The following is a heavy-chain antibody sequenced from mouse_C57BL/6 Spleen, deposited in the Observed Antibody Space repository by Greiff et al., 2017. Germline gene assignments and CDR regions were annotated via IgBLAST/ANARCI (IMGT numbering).Heavy chain of an antibody. Sequence: QVQLQQSGAELARPGASVKLSCKASGYTFTSYGISWVKQRTGQGLEWIGEIYPRSGNTYYNEKFKGKATLTADKSSSTAYMELRSLTSEDAAVYFCARAYYSNYGDYWGQGTTLTVSS. CDR2: IYPRSGNT. CDR1: GYTFTSYG. CDR3: ARAYYSNYGDY. V-gene: IGHV1-81*01. D-gene: IGHD2-5*01. J-gene: IGHJ2*01.